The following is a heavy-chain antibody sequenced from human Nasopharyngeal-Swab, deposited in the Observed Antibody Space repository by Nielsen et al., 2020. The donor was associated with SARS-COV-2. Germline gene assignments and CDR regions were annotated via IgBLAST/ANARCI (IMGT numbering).Heavy chain of an antibody. J-gene: IGHJ3*02. D-gene: IGHD6-19*01. CDR3: ARELSVAGTSFDI. CDR1: GFTFSSYG. V-gene: IGHV3-33*01. Sequence: GESLKISCAASGFTFSSYGMPWVRQAPGKGLEWVAVIWYDGGNKFYSDSVKGRFTISRDNSKNTMFLQMDSLRVEDTAVYYCARELSVAGTSFDIWGQGTVVTVSS. CDR2: IWYDGGNK.